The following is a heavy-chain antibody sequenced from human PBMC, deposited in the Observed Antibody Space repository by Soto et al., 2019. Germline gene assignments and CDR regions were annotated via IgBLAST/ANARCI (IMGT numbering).Heavy chain of an antibody. CDR1: GGSVSSGSYY. D-gene: IGHD5-12*01. V-gene: IGHV4-61*01. J-gene: IGHJ4*02. Sequence: SETLSLTCTVSGGSVSSGSYYWSWIRQPPGKGLEWIGYIYYSGSTNYNPSLKSRVTISVDTSKNQFSLKLSSVTAADTAVYYCAKDSGYDGGFDYWGQGTLVTVPQ. CDR2: IYYSGST. CDR3: AKDSGYDGGFDY.